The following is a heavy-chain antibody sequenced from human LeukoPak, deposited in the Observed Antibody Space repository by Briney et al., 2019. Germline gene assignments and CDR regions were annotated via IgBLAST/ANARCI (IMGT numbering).Heavy chain of an antibody. CDR1: VGSIIGYI. D-gene: IGHD2-15*01. CDR2: MHISGST. CDR3: ARRIADYSCDY. J-gene: IGHJ4*02. Sequence: PSETLSLTSTEPVGSIIGYIWNCIWQPAGKGLEWIGRMHISGSTNSNPSLKSRVTMSLDTSKNQFSLKLSSVTAADTAVYYCARRIADYSCDYWGQGTLVTVSS. V-gene: IGHV4-4*07.